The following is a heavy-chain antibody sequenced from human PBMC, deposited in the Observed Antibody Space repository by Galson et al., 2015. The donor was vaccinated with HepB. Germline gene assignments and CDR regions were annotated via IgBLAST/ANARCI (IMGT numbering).Heavy chain of an antibody. V-gene: IGHV1-69*13. CDR1: GGTFSSYA. J-gene: IGHJ6*02. D-gene: IGHD2-15*01. CDR3: ATVVGGDYYYYYYGMDV. CDR2: IIPIFGTA. Sequence: SVKVSCKASGGTFSSYAISWVRQAPGQGLEWMGGIIPIFGTANYAQKFQGRVTITADESTSTAYMELSSLRSEDTAVYYCATVVGGDYYYYYYGMDVWGQGTTVTVSS.